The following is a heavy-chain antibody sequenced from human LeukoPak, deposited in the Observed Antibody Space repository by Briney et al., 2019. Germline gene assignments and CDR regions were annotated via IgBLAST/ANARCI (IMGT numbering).Heavy chain of an antibody. V-gene: IGHV1-2*02. CDR2: INPNSGGT. CDR1: GYTFTGYY. J-gene: IGHJ4*02. D-gene: IGHD3-22*01. CDR3: AKRKTYSFDSSGSDFDY. Sequence: ASVKVSCKASGYTFTGYYMHWVRQAPGQGLEWMAWINPNSGGTNYAQKFQGRVTMTRDTSISTAYMELGRLRSDDTAVYYCAKRKTYSFDSSGSDFDYWGQGTLVTVSS.